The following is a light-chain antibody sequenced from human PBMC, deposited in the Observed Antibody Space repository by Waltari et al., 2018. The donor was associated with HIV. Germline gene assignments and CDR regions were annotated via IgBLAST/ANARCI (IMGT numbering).Light chain of an antibody. Sequence: QSVLTQPPSVSAAPGQQVTISCSGSSSNIGNNYVTWYQQLPGTAPKLLIYDSNKRPSGMPDRFSVSKSGTSGTLAITGLQTGDEADYYCGTWDSSLSAWVFGGGTKLTVL. J-gene: IGLJ3*02. CDR3: GTWDSSLSAWV. CDR1: SSNIGNNY. CDR2: DSN. V-gene: IGLV1-51*01.